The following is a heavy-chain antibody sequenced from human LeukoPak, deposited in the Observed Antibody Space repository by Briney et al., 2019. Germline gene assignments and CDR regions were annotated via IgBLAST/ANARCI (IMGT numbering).Heavy chain of an antibody. Sequence: SETLSLTCVVSGDSITRSEYYWDWIRQPPGKGLEWIGSIYYSGATYYSGSLESRATISVDTIKNQFSLELRSVTAADTALYYCARRLRGGRRYHYYYMDVWGKGTTVTISS. V-gene: IGHV4-39*01. CDR3: ARRLRGGRRYHYYYMDV. CDR2: IYYSGAT. D-gene: IGHD2-15*01. J-gene: IGHJ6*03. CDR1: GDSITRSEYY.